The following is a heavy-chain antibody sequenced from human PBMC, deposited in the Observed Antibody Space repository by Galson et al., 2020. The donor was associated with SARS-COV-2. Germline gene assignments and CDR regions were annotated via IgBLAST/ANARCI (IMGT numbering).Heavy chain of an antibody. D-gene: IGHD3-10*01. CDR3: VGGPRGRPYYFDK. J-gene: IGHJ4*02. CDR1: GYSISSGYY. CDR2: MFHSGST. V-gene: IGHV4-38-2*02. Sequence: SETLSLTCSVSGYSISSGYYWGWIRQSPGKALEWIGSMFHSGSTSYNPSLKSRVFLSVDTSENQISLQLRSVTAADTAVYFCVGGPRGRPYYFDKWGQGALVSVSS.